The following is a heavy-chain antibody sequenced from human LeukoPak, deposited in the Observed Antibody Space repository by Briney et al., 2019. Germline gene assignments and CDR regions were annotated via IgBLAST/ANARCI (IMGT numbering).Heavy chain of an antibody. CDR3: ARVGRYCSGGSCYYYYYGMDV. CDR1: GFTFSSYG. V-gene: IGHV3-30*02. D-gene: IGHD2-15*01. CDR2: IRYDGSNK. J-gene: IGHJ6*02. Sequence: GGSLRLSCAASGFTFSSYGMHWVRQAPGKGLEWVAFIRYDGSNKYYADSVKGRFTISRDNSKNTLYLQMNSLRAEDTAVYYCARVGRYCSGGSCYYYYYGMDVWGQGTTVTVSS.